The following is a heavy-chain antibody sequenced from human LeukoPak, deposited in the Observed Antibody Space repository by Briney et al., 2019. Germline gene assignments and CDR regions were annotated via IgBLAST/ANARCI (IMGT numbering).Heavy chain of an antibody. CDR3: AKDTAGYSSSWEGWFDP. CDR1: GFTFSSYA. Sequence: GGSLRLSCTASGFTFSSYAMSWVRQAPGKGLEWVSAISGSGGSTYYADSVKGRFTISRDNSKNTLYLQMNSLRAEDTAVYYCAKDTAGYSSSWEGWFDPWGQGTLVTVSS. V-gene: IGHV3-23*01. J-gene: IGHJ5*02. CDR2: ISGSGGST. D-gene: IGHD6-13*01.